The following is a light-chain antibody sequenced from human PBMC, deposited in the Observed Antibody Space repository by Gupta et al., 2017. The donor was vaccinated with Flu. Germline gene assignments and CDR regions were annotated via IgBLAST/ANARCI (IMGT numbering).Light chain of an antibody. CDR2: EDN. V-gene: IGLV6-57*01. J-gene: IGLJ3*02. Sequence: FVLPQPHSVSESPGNTVISSCIRSSGSIGSSFVRWYQQRPGSSPTTVIYEDNKRPSGVPDRFSASGDSSSTSASLTISGLKTEDEADYYCQSYDTRAWVFGGGTKLTVL. CDR1: SGSIGSSF. CDR3: QSYDTRAWV.